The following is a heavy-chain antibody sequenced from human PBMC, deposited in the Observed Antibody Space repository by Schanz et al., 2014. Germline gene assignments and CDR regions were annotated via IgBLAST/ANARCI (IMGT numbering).Heavy chain of an antibody. CDR3: ARLATSKSRLGDAVDI. CDR1: GFTFSNFG. V-gene: IGHV3-30*03. J-gene: IGHJ3*02. D-gene: IGHD6-6*01. Sequence: QVQLVESGGGVVQPGRSLRLSCAASGFTFSNFGLHWVRQAPGKGLNWVAVISSDGTNKYYADSVKGRFTLSKEFSKDTLYLQLTSLRQEDTAVYYCARLATSKSRLGDAVDIWGQGTMVTVSS. CDR2: ISSDGTNK.